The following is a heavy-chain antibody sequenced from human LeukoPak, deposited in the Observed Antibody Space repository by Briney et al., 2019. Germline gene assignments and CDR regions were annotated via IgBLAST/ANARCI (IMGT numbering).Heavy chain of an antibody. D-gene: IGHD3/OR15-3a*01. CDR2: INHSGST. Sequence: SETLSLTCAVYGGSFSGYYWSWIRQPPGKGLEWIGEINHSGSTNYNPSLKSRVTISVDTSKNQFSLKLSSVTAADTAVYYCAGWTTYYYMDVWGQGTLVTVSS. V-gene: IGHV4-34*01. CDR3: AGWTTYYYMDV. CDR1: GGSFSGYY. J-gene: IGHJ6*03.